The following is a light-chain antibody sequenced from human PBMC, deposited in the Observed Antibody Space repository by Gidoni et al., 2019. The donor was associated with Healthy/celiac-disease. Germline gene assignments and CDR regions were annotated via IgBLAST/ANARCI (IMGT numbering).Light chain of an antibody. CDR3: KQSYSTPIT. CDR1: QSISSY. CDR2: AAS. Sequence: DIQITQSPSSLSASVGDRVTITCRASQSISSYLNWYQQKQGKAPKLLIYAASSLQSGVPSRFSGSGSGTDLTLTISSMKPEDFATYYCKQSYSTPITFGQGTRLEIK. V-gene: IGKV1-39*01. J-gene: IGKJ5*01.